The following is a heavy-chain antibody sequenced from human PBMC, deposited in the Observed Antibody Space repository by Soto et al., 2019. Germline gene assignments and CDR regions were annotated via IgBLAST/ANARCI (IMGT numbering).Heavy chain of an antibody. D-gene: IGHD1-1*01. CDR1: GFSFSDAW. V-gene: IGHV3-15*01. Sequence: VQVVESGGGLVKPGGSLRLSCAASGFSFSDAWMTWVRQAPGAGLEWVGHIKSKTDGGTTDYAAPVKGRFTISRDASKTTVYLQMNSLRTEDTAVYYCTTDPHSTGTKYWGQGTLVTVSS. J-gene: IGHJ4*02. CDR3: TTDPHSTGTKY. CDR2: IKSKTDGGTT.